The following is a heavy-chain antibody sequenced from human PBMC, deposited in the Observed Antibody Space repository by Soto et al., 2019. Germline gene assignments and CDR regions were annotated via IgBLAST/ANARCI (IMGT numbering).Heavy chain of an antibody. CDR3: ARHGSSVTTYSQFDD. J-gene: IGHJ4*02. CDR1: GGSISSSSYF. D-gene: IGHD4-17*01. Sequence: QLQLQESGPGLVKPSETLSLTCTVSGGSISSSSYFWGWIRQPPGKGLEWIGSAYYDGSTYYNPSLKSRVTISVDTSNNQFSLKLSSVTAADTAVYYCARHGSSVTTYSQFDDWGQGTLVTVSS. V-gene: IGHV4-39*01. CDR2: AYYDGST.